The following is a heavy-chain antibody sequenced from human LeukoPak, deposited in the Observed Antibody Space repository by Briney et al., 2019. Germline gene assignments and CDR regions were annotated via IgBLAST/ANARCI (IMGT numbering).Heavy chain of an antibody. CDR2: IKQDGSEK. Sequence: GGSLRLSCAASGFTFSSYWMSWVRQAPGKGLEWVANIKQDGSEKYYVDSVKGRFPISRDNAKNSLYLQMKTLRVEDTAVYYCGRAQEVDYWGQGTLVTVSS. CDR1: GFTFSSYW. CDR3: GRAQEVDY. V-gene: IGHV3-7*01. J-gene: IGHJ4*02.